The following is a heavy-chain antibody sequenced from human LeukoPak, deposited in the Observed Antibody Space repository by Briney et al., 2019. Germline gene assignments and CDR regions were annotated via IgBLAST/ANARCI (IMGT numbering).Heavy chain of an antibody. CDR2: ISGGGGTT. Sequence: PWGSLRVSRAASGFTFSSYAMSWVRQAPGKGLEWLSSISGGGGTTYYADSVKGRFTISRDNSKNTLYLQMNSLRAEDTAFYCCVKVDNWKYGHHDYWGQGTLVTVSS. D-gene: IGHD1-1*01. J-gene: IGHJ4*02. CDR3: VKVDNWKYGHHDY. V-gene: IGHV3-23*01. CDR1: GFTFSSYA.